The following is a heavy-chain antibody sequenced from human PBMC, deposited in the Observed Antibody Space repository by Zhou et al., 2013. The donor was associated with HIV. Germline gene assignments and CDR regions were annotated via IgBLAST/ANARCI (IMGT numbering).Heavy chain of an antibody. CDR3: AMSLS. V-gene: IGHV1-2*02. Sequence: QVQLLQSGAEVKPPGASVKVSCKVFGYTLADLAIHWVRLPPGQGLEWMGWVDPNSGVANYAQKFQGRVTMTRDTSISTAYMELSGLTSDDTALYYCAMSLSWGQGTLVTVSS. CDR2: VDPNSGVA. CDR1: GYTLADLA. J-gene: IGHJ4*02.